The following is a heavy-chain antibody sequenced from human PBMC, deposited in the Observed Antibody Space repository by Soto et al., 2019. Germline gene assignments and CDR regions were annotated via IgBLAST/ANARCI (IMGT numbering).Heavy chain of an antibody. J-gene: IGHJ6*02. CDR3: ARVRIAARTGAYGMDV. Sequence: SETLSLTCTVSGGSISSYYWSWIRQPAGKGLGWIGRIYTSGSTNYNPSLKSRVTLSVDTSKNQFSLKLSSVTAADTAVYYCARVRIAARTGAYGMDVWGQGTTVTVS. CDR1: GGSISSYY. V-gene: IGHV4-4*07. D-gene: IGHD6-6*01. CDR2: IYTSGST.